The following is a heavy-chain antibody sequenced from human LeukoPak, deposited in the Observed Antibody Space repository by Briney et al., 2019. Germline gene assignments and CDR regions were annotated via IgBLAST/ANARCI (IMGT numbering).Heavy chain of an antibody. CDR3: ARDRWELVYYFDY. D-gene: IGHD1-26*01. V-gene: IGHV3-11*05. CDR1: GLSFSDSY. Sequence: GGSLRLSCVASGLSFSDSYMSWIRQAPGKGLEWLAYMTNGGYITKYADSVKGRFTISRDNAKNSLYLQMNSLRAEDTALYYCARDRWELVYYFDYWGQGTLVTVSS. J-gene: IGHJ4*02. CDR2: MTNGGYIT.